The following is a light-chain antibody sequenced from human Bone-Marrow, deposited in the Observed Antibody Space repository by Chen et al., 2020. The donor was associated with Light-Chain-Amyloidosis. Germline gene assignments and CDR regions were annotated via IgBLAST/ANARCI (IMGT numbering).Light chain of an antibody. CDR1: DLPTKY. CDR3: QSADSSGTYEVI. J-gene: IGLJ2*01. Sequence: SYELTQPPSVSVSPGQTARITCSGDDLPTKYAYWYQQKPGQAPVLVIHRDTERPSAISVRFSGSSSGTTATLTISGVQAEDEADYHCQSADSSGTYEVIFGGGTKLTVL. CDR2: RDT. V-gene: IGLV3-25*03.